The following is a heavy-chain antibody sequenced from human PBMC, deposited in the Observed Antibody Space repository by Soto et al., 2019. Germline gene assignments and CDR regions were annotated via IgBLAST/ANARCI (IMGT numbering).Heavy chain of an antibody. CDR2: IYPGDSDT. J-gene: IGHJ6*02. CDR1: GYSFTSYW. V-gene: IGHV5-51*01. D-gene: IGHD6-13*01. CDR3: ARTAADGKHHDGIAV. Sequence: GESLKISCKGSGYSFTSYWIGWVRQMPGKGLELMGIIYPGDSDTRYSPSFQGQVTISADKSISTAYLQWSSLKASDTAMYYCARTAADGKHHDGIAVRAQGTTVTVSS.